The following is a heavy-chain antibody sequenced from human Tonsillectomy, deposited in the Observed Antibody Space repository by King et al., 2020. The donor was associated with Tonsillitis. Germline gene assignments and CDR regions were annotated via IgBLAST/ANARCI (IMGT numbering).Heavy chain of an antibody. J-gene: IGHJ6*02. Sequence: QLVQSGAEVKKPGASVKVSCKASGYTFTSYYMHWVRQAPGQGLEWMGIINPSGGSTSYAQKFQGRVTMTRDTFTSAVYMELSSLSSEDTAVYYCARDRHGEPGSRDGMDVWGQGATVTVSS. V-gene: IGHV1-46*03. CDR3: ARDRHGEPGSRDGMDV. CDR2: INPSGGST. D-gene: IGHD1-26*01. CDR1: GYTFTSYY.